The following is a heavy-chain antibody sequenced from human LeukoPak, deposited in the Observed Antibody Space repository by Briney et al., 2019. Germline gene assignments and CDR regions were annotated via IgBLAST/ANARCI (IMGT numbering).Heavy chain of an antibody. CDR2: IIPILGIA. CDR1: GGTFSSYA. J-gene: IGHJ5*02. Sequence: ASVKVSCKASGGTFSSYAISWVRQAPGQGLEWMGRIIPILGIANYAQKFQGRFTITADKSTSTAYMELSSLRSEDTAVYYCARQSTTRLSGFDPWGQGTLVTVSS. D-gene: IGHD2-2*01. V-gene: IGHV1-69*04. CDR3: ARQSTTRLSGFDP.